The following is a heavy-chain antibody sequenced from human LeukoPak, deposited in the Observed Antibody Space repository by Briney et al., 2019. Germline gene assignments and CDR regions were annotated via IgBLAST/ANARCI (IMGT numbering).Heavy chain of an antibody. V-gene: IGHV4-31*03. CDR3: AGDRQTSALYGMDV. CDR2: IYYSGST. Sequence: SQTLSLTCTVSGGSISSGGYYWSWIRQHPGKGLEWIGYIYYSGSTYYNPSLKSRVTISVDTSKNQFSLKLSSVTAADTAVYYCAGDRQTSALYGMDVWGQGTTVTVSS. D-gene: IGHD6-6*01. J-gene: IGHJ6*02. CDR1: GGSISSGGYY.